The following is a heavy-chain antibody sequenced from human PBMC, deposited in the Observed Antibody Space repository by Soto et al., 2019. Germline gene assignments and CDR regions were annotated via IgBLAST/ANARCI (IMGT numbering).Heavy chain of an antibody. CDR3: ARGGGYCSSTSCYFETWFDP. CDR1: GYTFTGYY. V-gene: IGHV1-2*02. CDR2: INPNSGGT. J-gene: IGHJ5*02. D-gene: IGHD2-2*01. Sequence: ASVKVSCKASGYTFTGYYMHWVRQAPGQGLEWMGWINPNSGGTNYAQKFQGRVTMARDTSISTAYMELSRLRSDDTAVYYCARGGGYCSSTSCYFETWFDPWGQGTLVTVSS.